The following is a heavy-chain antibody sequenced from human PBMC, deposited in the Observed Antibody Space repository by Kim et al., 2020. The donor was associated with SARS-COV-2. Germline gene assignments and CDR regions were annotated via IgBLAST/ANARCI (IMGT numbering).Heavy chain of an antibody. J-gene: IGHJ4*02. CDR3: AREDLDSSGYYGY. D-gene: IGHD3-22*01. Sequence: YAQKIQGRVTITADKSTSTAYMGLSSLRSEDTAVYYWAREDLDSSGYYGYWGQGTLVTVSS. V-gene: IGHV1-69*04.